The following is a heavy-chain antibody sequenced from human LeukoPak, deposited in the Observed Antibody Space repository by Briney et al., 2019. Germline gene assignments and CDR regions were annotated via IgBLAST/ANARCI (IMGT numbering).Heavy chain of an antibody. V-gene: IGHV3-23*01. Sequence: PGGSLRLSCAASGFTLSTYAMSWVRQAPGKGLEWVSAISSRGAKAYYADSVRGRFTISRDNSKNTLFLQMDSLGADDTAVYFCARYSPFGTTWYGAIDVWGHGTTVTVSS. J-gene: IGHJ6*02. CDR1: GFTLSTYA. D-gene: IGHD6-13*01. CDR3: ARYSPFGTTWYGAIDV. CDR2: ISSRGAKA.